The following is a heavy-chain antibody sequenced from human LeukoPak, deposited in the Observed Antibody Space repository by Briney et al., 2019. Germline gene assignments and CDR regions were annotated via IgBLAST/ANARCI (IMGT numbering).Heavy chain of an antibody. V-gene: IGHV4-34*01. D-gene: IGHD2-15*01. CDR3: ARGPDCSGGSCTSRPIDY. J-gene: IGHJ4*02. CDR2: INHSGST. CDR1: GFTFSDYY. Sequence: PGGSLRLSCAASGFTFSDYYMSWIRQPPGKGLEWIGEINHSGSTNSNPSLKSRVTISVDTSKSHFSLRLSSVTAADTAVYYCARGPDCSGGSCTSRPIDYWGQGTLVTVSS.